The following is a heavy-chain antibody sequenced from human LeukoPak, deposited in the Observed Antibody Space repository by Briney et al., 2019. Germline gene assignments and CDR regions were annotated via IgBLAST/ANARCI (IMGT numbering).Heavy chain of an antibody. CDR1: GDSISSYY. Sequence: PSETLSLTCTVSGDSISSYYWSWIRQPPGKGLEWIGNIYYSGSTTYNPSLKSRVTMSVDTSKNQFSLKLNSVTAADTAVYFRARVPPDLEENSSRPFDFWGQGTLVTVSS. J-gene: IGHJ4*02. V-gene: IGHV4-59*08. D-gene: IGHD1-1*01. CDR3: ARVPPDLEENSSRPFDF. CDR2: IYYSGST.